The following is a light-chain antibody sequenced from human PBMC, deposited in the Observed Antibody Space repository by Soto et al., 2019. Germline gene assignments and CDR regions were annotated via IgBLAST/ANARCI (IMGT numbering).Light chain of an antibody. CDR2: EVS. V-gene: IGLV2-14*01. Sequence: QSALTQPASVSGSPGQSITISCTGTSSDVGGYNYVSWYQQHPGKAPKLMIYEVSNRPSGVSNRFSGSKSSNTASLTISGLQAEDEADYYCSSYTSSRVFGGGTKLTVL. CDR1: SSDVGGYNY. CDR3: SSYTSSRV. J-gene: IGLJ3*02.